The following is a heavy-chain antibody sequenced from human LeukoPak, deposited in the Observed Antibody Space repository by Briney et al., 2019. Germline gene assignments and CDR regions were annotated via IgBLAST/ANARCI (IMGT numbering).Heavy chain of an antibody. CDR3: AREGPTTAVGSGAPDI. V-gene: IGHV3-33*01. CDR1: GFTFSSYG. J-gene: IGHJ3*02. Sequence: PGGSLRLSCAASGFTFSSYGMHWLRQAPGKGLEWVAVIWHDGTYISYGDSVRGRFTISRDNSKNTLYLQMNSLRAEDTAVYYCAREGPTTAVGSGAPDIWGLGTMVTVSS. CDR2: IWHDGTYI. D-gene: IGHD6-13*01.